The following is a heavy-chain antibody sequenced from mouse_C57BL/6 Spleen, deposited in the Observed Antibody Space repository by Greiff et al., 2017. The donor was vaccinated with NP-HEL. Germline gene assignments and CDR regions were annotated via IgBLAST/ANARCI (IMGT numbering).Heavy chain of an antibody. CDR3: ARQTYYGSSYDAMDY. V-gene: IGHV5-17*01. Sequence: EVKLMESGGGLVKPGGSLKLSCAASGFTFSDYGMHWVRQAPEKGLEWVAYISSGSSTIYYADTVKGRFTISRDNAKNTLFLQMTSLRSEDTAMYYCARQTYYGSSYDAMDYWGQGTSVTVSS. CDR2: ISSGSSTI. D-gene: IGHD1-1*01. J-gene: IGHJ4*01. CDR1: GFTFSDYG.